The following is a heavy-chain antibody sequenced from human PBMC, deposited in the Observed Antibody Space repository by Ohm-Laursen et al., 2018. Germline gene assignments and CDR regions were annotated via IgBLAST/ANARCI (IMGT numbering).Heavy chain of an antibody. CDR2: IWYDGSNK. CDR3: ARSIAAGYYYYGMDV. V-gene: IGHV3-33*01. J-gene: IGHJ6*02. Sequence: SLRLSCSASGFSFNDYGMHWVRQAPGKGLEWVAVIWYDGSNKYYADSVKGRFTISRDNSKNTLYLQMNSLRAEDTAVYYCARSIAAGYYYYGMDVWGQGTTVTVSS. CDR1: GFSFNDYG. D-gene: IGHD6-13*01.